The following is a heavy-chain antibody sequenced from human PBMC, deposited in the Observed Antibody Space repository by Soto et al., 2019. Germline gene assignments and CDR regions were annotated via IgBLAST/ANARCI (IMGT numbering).Heavy chain of an antibody. CDR2: IYPGGSDT. CDR3: ARLGPYVLDY. D-gene: IGHD3-16*01. CDR1: GFSFTSYW. Sequence: GESLKISCKGSGFSFTSYWTGWVRQMPGKGLEWMGIIYPGGSDTKYSPSFQGQVTISADKSISTAYLQWSSLKASDTAIYYCARLGPYVLDYWGQGTLVTVSS. V-gene: IGHV5-51*01. J-gene: IGHJ4*02.